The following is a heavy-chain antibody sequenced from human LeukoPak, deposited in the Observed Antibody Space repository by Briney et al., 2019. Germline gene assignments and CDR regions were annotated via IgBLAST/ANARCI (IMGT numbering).Heavy chain of an antibody. CDR2: ISSSSSYI. Sequence: GGSLRLSCAASGFIFSTSWMHWVRQAPGKGLEWVSYISSSSSYIYYADSVKGRFTISRDNAKNSLYLQMNSLRAEDTAVYYCARVDAFDLWGQGTMVTVSS. V-gene: IGHV3-21*01. CDR3: ARVDAFDL. CDR1: GFIFSTSW. J-gene: IGHJ3*01.